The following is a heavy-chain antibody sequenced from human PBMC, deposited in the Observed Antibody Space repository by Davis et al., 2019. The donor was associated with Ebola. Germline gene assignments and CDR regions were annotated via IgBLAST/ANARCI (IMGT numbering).Heavy chain of an antibody. J-gene: IGHJ4*02. CDR1: GITFGSYG. V-gene: IGHV3-23*03. D-gene: IGHD6-13*01. CDR3: AKGGIAAAPFDY. CDR2: IYGGGGT. Sequence: GGSLRLSCVASGITFGSYGMSWVRQAPGEGLEWVSVIYGGGGTAYADSAKGRLTISRDNSKNTLYLQMNSLRAEDTAVYYCAKGGIAAAPFDYWGQGTLVTVSS.